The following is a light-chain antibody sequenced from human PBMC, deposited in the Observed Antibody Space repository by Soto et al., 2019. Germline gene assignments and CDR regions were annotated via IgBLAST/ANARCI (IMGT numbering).Light chain of an antibody. V-gene: IGLV2-14*01. J-gene: IGLJ3*02. Sequence: QSALTQPASVSGSPGQSITISCTGTSSDVGGYNYVSWYQHHPVKAPKLLIYEVSNRPSGVSDRFSGSRSGNTASLTISGLQAEDESDYYCISYTSSSTWMFGGGTPLTVL. CDR1: SSDVGGYNY. CDR2: EVS. CDR3: ISYTSSSTWM.